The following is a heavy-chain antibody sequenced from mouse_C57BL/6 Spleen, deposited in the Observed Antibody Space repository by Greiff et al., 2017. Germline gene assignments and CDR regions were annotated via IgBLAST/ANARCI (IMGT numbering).Heavy chain of an antibody. CDR2: ISSGGSYT. D-gene: IGHD2-5*01. V-gene: IGHV5-6*02. CDR1: GFTFSSYG. CDR3: ARHEDYSNSYWYCDV. Sequence: DVKLVESGGDLVKPGGSLKLSCAASGFTFSSYGMSWVRQTPDKRLEWVATISSGGSYTYYPDSVKGRFTISRDNAKNTQYLQMSSLKSEDTAMYYCARHEDYSNSYWYCDVWGTGTTVTVSS. J-gene: IGHJ1*03.